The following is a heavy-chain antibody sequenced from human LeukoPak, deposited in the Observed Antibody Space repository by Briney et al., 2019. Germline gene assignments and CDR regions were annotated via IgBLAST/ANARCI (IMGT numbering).Heavy chain of an antibody. D-gene: IGHD2-21*02. CDR1: AGSISSSSYY. CDR2: IYYSGST. V-gene: IGHV4-39*01. CDR3: ARAEHIVVVTRGLYFDY. Sequence: PSETLSLTCTVSAGSISSSSYYWGWIRQPPGKGLEWIGRIYYSGSTYYNPSLKSRVTISVDTSKNQFSLKLSSVTAADTAVYYCARAEHIVVVTRGLYFDYWGQGTLVTVSS. J-gene: IGHJ4*02.